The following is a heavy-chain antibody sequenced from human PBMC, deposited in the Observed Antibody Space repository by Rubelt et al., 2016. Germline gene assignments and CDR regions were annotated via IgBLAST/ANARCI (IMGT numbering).Heavy chain of an antibody. D-gene: IGHD6-13*01. J-gene: IGHJ4*02. CDR3: ARGTGIAPDY. CDR2: IYSGGST. CDR1: GFTVSSNY. Sequence: VQLVESGGGVVQPRRSLRLSCAASGFTVSSNYMSWVRQAPGKGLEWVSVIYSGGSTYYADSVKGRFTISRDNSKNTLYLNMNGLRAVDTAVYYCARGTGIAPDYWCQGTLVTVSS. V-gene: IGHV3-53*01.